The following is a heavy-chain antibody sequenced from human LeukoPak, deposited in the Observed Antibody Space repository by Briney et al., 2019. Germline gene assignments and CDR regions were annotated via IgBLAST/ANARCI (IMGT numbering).Heavy chain of an antibody. Sequence: PGGSLRLSCAASGFTFSDYYMNWVRQAPGKGLEWVAYISNSGTNKNYADSVKGRFTISRDSGENSVSLQMNSLRTEDTAVYYCARGRYSGCDRWFDYWGQGALVTVSS. CDR2: ISNSGTNK. D-gene: IGHD5-12*01. CDR1: GFTFSDYY. V-gene: IGHV3-11*06. J-gene: IGHJ4*02. CDR3: ARGRYSGCDRWFDY.